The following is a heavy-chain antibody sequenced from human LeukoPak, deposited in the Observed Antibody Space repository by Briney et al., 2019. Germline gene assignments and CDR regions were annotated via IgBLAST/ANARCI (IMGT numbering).Heavy chain of an antibody. CDR1: GFTFSSYA. D-gene: IGHD6-13*01. Sequence: PGGSLRLSCAASGFTFSSYAMSWVRQAPGKGLEWVSAISASGGSTYYADSVKGRFTISRDNSKNTLYLQMNSLRAEDTAVYYCAKEQIAAAVSYYYYYGMDVWGQGTTVTVSS. J-gene: IGHJ6*02. CDR3: AKEQIAAAVSYYYYYGMDV. CDR2: ISASGGST. V-gene: IGHV3-23*01.